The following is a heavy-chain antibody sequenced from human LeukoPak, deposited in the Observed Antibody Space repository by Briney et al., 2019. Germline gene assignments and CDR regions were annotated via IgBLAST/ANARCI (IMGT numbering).Heavy chain of an antibody. D-gene: IGHD2-21*01. CDR1: GYSFTSYG. J-gene: IGHJ3*02. CDR3: ARDRRAYCGGDCAIGAFDI. Sequence: SVKVSCKASGYSFTSYGISWVRQAPGQGLEWMGGIIPIFGTANYAQKFQGRVTITTDESTSTAYMELSSLRSEDTAVYYCARDRRAYCGGDCAIGAFDIWGQGTMVAVSS. V-gene: IGHV1-69*05. CDR2: IIPIFGTA.